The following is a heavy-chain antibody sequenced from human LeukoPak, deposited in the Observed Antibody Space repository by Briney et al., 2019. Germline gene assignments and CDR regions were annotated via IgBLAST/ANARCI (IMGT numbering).Heavy chain of an antibody. D-gene: IGHD1-26*01. J-gene: IGHJ5*02. CDR3: AKDLVGATAS. V-gene: IGHV3-48*02. CDR2: ISGSSTTI. CDR1: GFTFSTYS. Sequence: EGSLRLSCTASGFTFSTYSINWVRQAPGKGLEWVSYISGSSTTIYYADSVKGRFTISRDNAKNSLYLQMNSLRDEDTAVYYCAKDLVGATASWGQGTLVTVSS.